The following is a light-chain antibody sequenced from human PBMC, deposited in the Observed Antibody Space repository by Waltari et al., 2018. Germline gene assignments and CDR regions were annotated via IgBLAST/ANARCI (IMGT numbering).Light chain of an antibody. CDR1: QSVSRT. J-gene: IGKJ1*01. Sequence: EIVLTQSPGTLSLPPGARATLSCRASQSVSRTLAWYQQKPVQAPRLLIFGASNRATGIPDRFSGSGSGTDFSLIITRLEPEDSAMYYCQHYVRLPATFGQGTKVEIK. CDR2: GAS. V-gene: IGKV3-20*01. CDR3: QHYVRLPAT.